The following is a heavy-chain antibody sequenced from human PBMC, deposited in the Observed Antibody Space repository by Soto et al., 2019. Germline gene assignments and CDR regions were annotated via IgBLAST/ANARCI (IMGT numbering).Heavy chain of an antibody. CDR2: VSHSGST. CDR3: ARERGDGYNVFDF. V-gene: IGHV4-59*01. J-gene: IGHJ4*02. D-gene: IGHD2-21*01. CDR1: GGYISSYY. Sequence: SETLSLTCTVSGGYISSYYWAWIRQPPGKGLEWIGYVSHSGSTNYNPSLKSRLTISVDTSKNQFSLRLTSVTAADTAVYYCARERGDGYNVFDFWGQGALVTVSS.